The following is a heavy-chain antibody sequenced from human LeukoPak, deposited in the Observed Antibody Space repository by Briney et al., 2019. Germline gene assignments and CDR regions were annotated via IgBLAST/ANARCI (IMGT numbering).Heavy chain of an antibody. CDR2: ISDGGTRT. J-gene: IGHJ3*02. CDR1: RFTFSSYA. Sequence: PGGSLRLSCAASRFTFSSYAMSWVRQAPGKGLEWVSTISDGGTRTYYADSVKGRFTISRDNSKNTVYLQMNSLRAEDTALYYCAKSRKTMYYYDSSGPDTFDIWGQGTKVTVSS. V-gene: IGHV3-23*01. CDR3: AKSRKTMYYYDSSGPDTFDI. D-gene: IGHD3-22*01.